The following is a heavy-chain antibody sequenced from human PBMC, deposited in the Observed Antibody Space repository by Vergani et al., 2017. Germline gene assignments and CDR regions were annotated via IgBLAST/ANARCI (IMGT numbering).Heavy chain of an antibody. CDR2: ITYNGGRT. CDR3: AKDYNIMGALHY. CDR1: GFTFNIYA. J-gene: IGHJ4*02. Sequence: EVQLVESGGGVVQPGGSLRLSCAASGFTFNIYAMSWVRQAPGKGLEWVSTITYNGGRTYYADSVTGRFTISRDNSKNTLFLQLKTLRAEDTGVYYCAKDYNIMGALHYWGQGTLVAVSS. V-gene: IGHV3-23*04. D-gene: IGHD5-12*01.